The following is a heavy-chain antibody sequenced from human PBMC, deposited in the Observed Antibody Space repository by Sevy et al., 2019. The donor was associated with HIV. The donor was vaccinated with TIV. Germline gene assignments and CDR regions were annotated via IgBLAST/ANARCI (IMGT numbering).Heavy chain of an antibody. CDR3: ARGAYYYASRSQNFDY. V-gene: IGHV3-21*01. CDR1: GFTFSSYS. CDR2: ISSSSSYI. D-gene: IGHD3-10*01. J-gene: IGHJ4*02. Sequence: GGSLRLSCAASGFTFSSYSMNWVRQAPGKGLEWVSSISSSSSYIYYADSVKGRFTISRDNAKNSLYLQMNSLRAEDTAVYYCARGAYYYASRSQNFDYWGPGTLVTVSS.